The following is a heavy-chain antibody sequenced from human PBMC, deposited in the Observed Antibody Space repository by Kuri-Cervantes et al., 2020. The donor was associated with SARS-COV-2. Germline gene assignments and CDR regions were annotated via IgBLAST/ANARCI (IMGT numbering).Heavy chain of an antibody. CDR1: GYTFTSYD. D-gene: IGHD3-10*01. CDR3: ARSDTMVRGVETDY. J-gene: IGHJ4*02. Sequence: ASVKVSCKASGYTFTSYDINWVRQAAGQGLEWMGWMNPNSGNTGYAQKLQGRVTMTTDTSTSTAYMELRSLRSDDTAVYYCARSDTMVRGVETDYWGQGTLVTVSS. V-gene: IGHV1-8*01. CDR2: MNPNSGNT.